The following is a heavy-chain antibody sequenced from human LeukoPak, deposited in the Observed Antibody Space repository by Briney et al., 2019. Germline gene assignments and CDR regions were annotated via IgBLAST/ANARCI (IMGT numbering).Heavy chain of an antibody. CDR2: ISGSGGST. CDR3: AREGLGYCSGGSCYGLDY. J-gene: IGHJ4*02. CDR1: GFTFSSYA. Sequence: PGGSLRLSCAASGFTFSSYAMSWVRQAPGKGLEWVSAISGSGGSTYYADSVKGRFTISRDNSKNTLYLQMNSLRAEDTAVYYCAREGLGYCSGGSCYGLDYWGQGTLVTVSS. V-gene: IGHV3-23*01. D-gene: IGHD2-15*01.